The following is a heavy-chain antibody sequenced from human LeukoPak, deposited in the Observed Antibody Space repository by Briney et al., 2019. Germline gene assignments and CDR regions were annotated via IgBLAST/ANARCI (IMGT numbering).Heavy chain of an antibody. J-gene: IGHJ3*02. CDR1: GYSFTSYW. CDR2: IYPGDSDT. D-gene: IGHD2-15*01. CDR3: ARLTGYCSGGSCYSENAFDI. Sequence: GESLKISCKGSGYSFTSYWISWVRQMPGKGLEWMGIIYPGDSDTRYSPSFQGQVTISADKSISTAYLQWSSLKASDTAMYYCARLTGYCSGGSCYSENAFDIWGQGTMVTVSS. V-gene: IGHV5-51*01.